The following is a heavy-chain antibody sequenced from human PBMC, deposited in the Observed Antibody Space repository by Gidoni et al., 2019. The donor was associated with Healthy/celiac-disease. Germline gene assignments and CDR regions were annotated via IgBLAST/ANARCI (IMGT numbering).Heavy chain of an antibody. J-gene: IGHJ6*02. V-gene: IGHV1-69*01. CDR1: GGTFSSYA. Sequence: QVQLVQSGAEVKKPGSSVKVSCQAYGGTFSSYASSWVRQAPGQGLEWMGGIIPIFGTANYAQKFQGRVTITADESTSTAYVELSSLRSEDTAVYYCASVYVGDGSWYYYGSGSETYYYGMDVWGQGTTVTVSS. CDR3: ASVYVGDGSWYYYGSGSETYYYGMDV. D-gene: IGHD3-10*01. CDR2: IIPIFGTA.